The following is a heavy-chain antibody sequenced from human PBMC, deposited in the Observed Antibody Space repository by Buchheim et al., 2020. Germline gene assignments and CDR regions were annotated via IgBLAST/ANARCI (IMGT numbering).Heavy chain of an antibody. CDR1: GYTFTSYA. Sequence: QVQLVQSGAEVKKPGASVKVSCKASGYTFTSYAMHWVRQAPGQRLEWMGWINAGNGNTKYSQKFQGRVTITRDTSASTASMELNSLRSEDTAVYYCARAVWPGKSGSYSGLVGGWFDPWGQGTL. J-gene: IGHJ5*02. D-gene: IGHD1-26*01. V-gene: IGHV1-3*01. CDR3: ARAVWPGKSGSYSGLVGGWFDP. CDR2: INAGNGNT.